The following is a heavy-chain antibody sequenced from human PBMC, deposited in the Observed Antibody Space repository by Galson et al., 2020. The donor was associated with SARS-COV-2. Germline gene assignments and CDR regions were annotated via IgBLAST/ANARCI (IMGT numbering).Heavy chain of an antibody. Sequence: PGGSLRLSCAASGFTFSSYGMHWVRQAPGKGLEWVAVIWYDGSNKYYADSVKGRFTISRDNSKNTLYLQMNSLRAEDTAVYYCARDWGAITTVIDFDYWGQGTLVTVSS. CDR1: GFTFSSYG. CDR3: ARDWGAITTVIDFDY. V-gene: IGHV3-33*01. D-gene: IGHD4-17*01. J-gene: IGHJ4*02. CDR2: IWYDGSNK.